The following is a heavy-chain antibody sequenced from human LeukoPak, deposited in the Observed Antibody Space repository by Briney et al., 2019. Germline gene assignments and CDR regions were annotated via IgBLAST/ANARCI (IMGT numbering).Heavy chain of an antibody. V-gene: IGHV1-46*01. CDR3: ARGRLRLDWFDP. J-gene: IGHJ5*02. CDR2: INPSGGST. Sequence: ASVKVSXKASGYTFTSYYMHWVRQAPGQGLEWMRIINPSGGSTSYAQKFQGRVTMTRDTSTSTVYMELSSLRSEDTAVYYCARGRLRLDWFDPWGQGTLVTVSS. D-gene: IGHD4-17*01. CDR1: GYTFTSYY.